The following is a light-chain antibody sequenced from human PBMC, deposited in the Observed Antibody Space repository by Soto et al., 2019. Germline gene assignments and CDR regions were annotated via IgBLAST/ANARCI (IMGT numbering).Light chain of an antibody. Sequence: EIVLTQSPATLSLSPGERATLSCRASQSVSSYLAWYQQKPGQAPRLLIYDASNRATGIPARFSGSGSGTDFTLTISSLEAEDFAVYYCQQRSNRPPSFGQGTKVEIK. CDR3: QQRSNRPPS. CDR1: QSVSSY. J-gene: IGKJ1*01. CDR2: DAS. V-gene: IGKV3-11*01.